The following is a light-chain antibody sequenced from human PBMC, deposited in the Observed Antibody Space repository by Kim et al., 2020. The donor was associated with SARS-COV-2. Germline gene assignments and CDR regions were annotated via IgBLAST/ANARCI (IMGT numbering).Light chain of an antibody. J-gene: IGKJ4*01. CDR1: QNVVNF. CDR2: GAS. CDR3: QQYNNWPPLI. Sequence: VSPGEKATLSCRASQNVVNFLAWYQQKPGQAPRLLIYGASTRATGIPARFSGSGYGTEFTLTISSLQSEDFAVYYCQQYNNWPPLIFGGGTKLEIK. V-gene: IGKV3-15*01.